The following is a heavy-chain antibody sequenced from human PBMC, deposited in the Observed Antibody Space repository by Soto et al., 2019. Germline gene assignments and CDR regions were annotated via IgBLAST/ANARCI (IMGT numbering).Heavy chain of an antibody. D-gene: IGHD2-2*01. CDR3: AKGYCSTTSCSFAY. CDR1: GFTFTNFA. V-gene: IGHV3-23*01. Sequence: GGSLRLSCAASGFTFTNFAMNWVRQAPGKGLEWASVISGSADTAYNADSVKGRFTISRDNSKNTVYLQMNSLRAEDTARYYCAKGYCSTTSCSFAYWGQGILVTVSS. J-gene: IGHJ4*02. CDR2: ISGSADTA.